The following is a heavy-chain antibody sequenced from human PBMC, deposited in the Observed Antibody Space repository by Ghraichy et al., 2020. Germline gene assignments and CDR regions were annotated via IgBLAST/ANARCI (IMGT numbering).Heavy chain of an antibody. Sequence: ASVKVSCKASGYTFTSYGISWVRQAPGQGLEWMGWISAYNGNTNYAQKLQGRVTMTTDTSTSTAYMELRSLRSDDTAVYYCARDRGSGSYNQRYYYYYYGMDVWGQGTTVTVSS. CDR2: ISAYNGNT. V-gene: IGHV1-18*01. J-gene: IGHJ6*02. CDR3: ARDRGSGSYNQRYYYYYYGMDV. CDR1: GYTFTSYG. D-gene: IGHD1-26*01.